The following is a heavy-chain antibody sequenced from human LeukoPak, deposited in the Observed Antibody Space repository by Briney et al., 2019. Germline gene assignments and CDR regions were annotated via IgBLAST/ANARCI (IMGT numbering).Heavy chain of an antibody. D-gene: IGHD6-19*01. CDR3: AIQQWLASPIDY. CDR2: IKQDGSEK. V-gene: IGHV3-7*01. CDR1: GFTFSSYW. J-gene: IGHJ4*02. Sequence: GGSLRLSCAASGFTFSSYWMSWIRQAPGKGLEWVANIKQDGSEKYYVDSVKGRFTISRDNAKNSLYLQMNSLRAEDTAVYYCAIQQWLASPIDYWGQGTLVTVSS.